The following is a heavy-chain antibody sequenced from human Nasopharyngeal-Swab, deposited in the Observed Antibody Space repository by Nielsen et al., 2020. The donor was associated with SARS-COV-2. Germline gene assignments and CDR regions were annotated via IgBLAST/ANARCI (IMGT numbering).Heavy chain of an antibody. V-gene: IGHV1-24*01. Sequence: ASVNVSCKVSGYTLTELSMHWVRQAPGKGLVWMGGFDPEDGETIYAQKFQGRVTMTEDTSTDTAYMELSSLRSEDTAVYYCATGPAAGNPTWWFDPWGQGTLVTVSS. CDR2: FDPEDGET. CDR3: ATGPAAGNPTWWFDP. J-gene: IGHJ5*02. CDR1: GYTLTELS. D-gene: IGHD6-13*01.